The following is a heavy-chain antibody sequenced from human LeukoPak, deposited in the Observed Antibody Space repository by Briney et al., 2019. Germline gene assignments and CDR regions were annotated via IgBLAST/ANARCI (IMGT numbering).Heavy chain of an antibody. D-gene: IGHD3-22*01. J-gene: IGHJ4*02. Sequence: PGGSLRLSCAASGFTFSSYAMSWVRQAPGKGLEWVSAISGSGGSTYYADSVKGRFTISRDNSKNTLYPQMNSLRAEDTAIYYGAKDPYNDCSGYYYVSWGQGTLVTVSS. CDR2: ISGSGGST. V-gene: IGHV3-23*01. CDR1: GFTFSSYA. CDR3: AKDPYNDCSGYYYVS.